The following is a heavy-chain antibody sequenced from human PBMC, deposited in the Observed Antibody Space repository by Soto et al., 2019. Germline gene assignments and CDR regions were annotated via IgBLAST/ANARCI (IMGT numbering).Heavy chain of an antibody. CDR3: TRDASRDSSARGWFDP. Sequence: GGSLRLSYAASGLTFRSFTINWVRRAPGEGLEWVSTISSNSAYIYYTDALRGRFTISRDNAKNSLHLQMNSLRAEDTAVYYCTRDASRDSSARGWFDPWGPGTLVTVSS. CDR2: ISSNSAYI. D-gene: IGHD6-13*01. V-gene: IGHV3-21*01. CDR1: GLTFRSFT. J-gene: IGHJ5*02.